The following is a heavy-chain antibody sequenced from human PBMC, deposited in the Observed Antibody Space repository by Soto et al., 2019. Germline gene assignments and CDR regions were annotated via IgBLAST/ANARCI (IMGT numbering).Heavy chain of an antibody. Sequence: QVQLVQSGAEVKKPGASAKVSCKASGYTFTSYGISWVRQAPGQGLEWMGWISAYNGNTNYAQKLQGRVTMTTDTSTSTVYMELRSPRSDDTAVYYCARASGSSYWFDPWGQGTLVTVSS. CDR2: ISAYNGNT. V-gene: IGHV1-18*01. CDR3: ARASGSSYWFDP. D-gene: IGHD1-26*01. CDR1: GYTFTSYG. J-gene: IGHJ5*02.